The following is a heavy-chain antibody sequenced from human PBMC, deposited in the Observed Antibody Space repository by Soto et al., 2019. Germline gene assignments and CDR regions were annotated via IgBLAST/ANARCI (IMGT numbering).Heavy chain of an antibody. CDR2: IYNSGST. V-gene: IGHV4-59*08. Sequence: SETLSLTCTVSGGAISSYYWSWIRQPPGKGLEWIGYIYNSGSTNYNPSLESRVTMSVDTSKNQFSLNLSSVTAADTAVYYCARLTYYFYYMDVWAKGTTVTVSS. CDR3: ARLTYYFYYMDV. J-gene: IGHJ6*03. CDR1: GGAISSYY.